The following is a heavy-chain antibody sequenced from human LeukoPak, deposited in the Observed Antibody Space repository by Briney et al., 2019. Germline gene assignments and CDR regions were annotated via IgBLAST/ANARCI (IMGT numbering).Heavy chain of an antibody. D-gene: IGHD1-26*01. CDR1: GGTFSSYA. CDR2: IIPILGIA. V-gene: IGHV1-69*04. CDR3: AREGGTGAADDYNDY. Sequence: GASVKVSCKASGGTFSSYAISWVRQAPGQGLEWMGRIIPILGIANYAQKFQGRVTITADKSTSTAYMELSSLRSEDTAVYYCAREGGTGAADDYNDYWGQGTLVTVSS. J-gene: IGHJ4*02.